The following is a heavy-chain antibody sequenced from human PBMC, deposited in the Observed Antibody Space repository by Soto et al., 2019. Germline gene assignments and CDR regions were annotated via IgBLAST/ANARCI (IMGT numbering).Heavy chain of an antibody. D-gene: IGHD6-19*01. CDR1: GFTFSDYY. CDR3: ARPKREVIAVAGNYYYYYMDV. CDR2: ISSSGSTI. Sequence: QVQLVESGGGLVKPGGSLRLSCAASGFTFSDYYMSWTRQAPGKGLEWVSYISSSGSTIYYADSVKGRFTISRDNAKNSLYLQMNSLRAEDTAVYYCARPKREVIAVAGNYYYYYMDVWGKVTTVIVSS. V-gene: IGHV3-11*01. J-gene: IGHJ6*03.